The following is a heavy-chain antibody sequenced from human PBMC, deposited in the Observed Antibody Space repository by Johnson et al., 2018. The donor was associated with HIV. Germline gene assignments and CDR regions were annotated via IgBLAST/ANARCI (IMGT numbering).Heavy chain of an antibody. CDR2: ISYDGSNK. Sequence: QVQLVESGGGVVQPGRSLRLSCAASGFTFSSYAMHWVRQAPGKGLEWVAVISYDGSNKYYADSVKGRFTISRDSSKNTLYLQMNSLRAEDTAVYYCARDWRGDSSGYAFDIWGQGTMVTVSS. CDR1: GFTFSSYA. J-gene: IGHJ3*02. CDR3: ARDWRGDSSGYAFDI. V-gene: IGHV3-30-3*01. D-gene: IGHD3-22*01.